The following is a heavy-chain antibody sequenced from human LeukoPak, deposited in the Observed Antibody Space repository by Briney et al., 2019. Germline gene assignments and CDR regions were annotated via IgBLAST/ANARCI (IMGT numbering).Heavy chain of an antibody. CDR1: GFTFSSYS. V-gene: IGHV3-48*02. CDR2: ISTSSSTI. D-gene: IGHD2-2*01. CDR3: ARGGAGLALVPPHFDY. J-gene: IGHJ4*02. Sequence: TGGSLRLSCAASGFTFSSYSMNWVRQAPGKGLEWVSYISTSSSTIYYADSVKGRFTISTDNAKNSLSLQMSSLRDEDTAVYYCARGGAGLALVPPHFDYWGQGTLVTVSS.